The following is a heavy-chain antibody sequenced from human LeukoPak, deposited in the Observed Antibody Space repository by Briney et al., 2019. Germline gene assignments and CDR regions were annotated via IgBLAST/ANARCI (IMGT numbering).Heavy chain of an antibody. V-gene: IGHV3-74*03. J-gene: IGHJ4*02. CDR3: ARVRDISGHWGFLDY. CDR2: INSDGYSI. D-gene: IGHD6-19*01. CDR1: GFTFSGYW. Sequence: GGSLRLSCAASGFTFSGYWMRWVRQAPGKGLVWVSRINSDGYSITYADSVKGRFTISRDNAKNTLYLQMNSLRAEDTAVFYCARVRDISGHWGFLDYWGQGTLVTVSS.